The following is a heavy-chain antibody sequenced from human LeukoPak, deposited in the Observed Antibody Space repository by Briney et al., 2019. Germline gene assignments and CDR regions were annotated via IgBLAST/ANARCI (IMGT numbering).Heavy chain of an antibody. D-gene: IGHD3-16*02. J-gene: IGHJ6*03. Sequence: SVKVSCKASGGTFSSYAISWVRQAPGQGLEWMGGIIPIFGTANYAQKFQGRVTITADESTSTSYMELSSLRSEDTAVYYCAVGSYDYVWGSYRKYYYYYYYMDVWGKGTTVTISS. CDR2: IIPIFGTA. V-gene: IGHV1-69*13. CDR1: GGTFSSYA. CDR3: AVGSYDYVWGSYRKYYYYYYYMDV.